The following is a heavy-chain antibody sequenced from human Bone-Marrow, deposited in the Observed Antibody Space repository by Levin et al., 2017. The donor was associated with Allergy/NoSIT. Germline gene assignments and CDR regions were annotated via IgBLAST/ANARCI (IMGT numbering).Heavy chain of an antibody. CDR1: GGSISSSSYY. CDR3: ARTYCSSTSCYAPRDPDYGMDV. D-gene: IGHD2-2*01. Sequence: SETLSLTCTVSGGSISSSSYYWGWIRQPPGKGLEWIGSIYYSGSTYYNPSLKSRVTISVDTSKNQFSLKLSSVTAADTAVYYCARTYCSSTSCYAPRDPDYGMDVWGQGTTVTVSS. CDR2: IYYSGST. V-gene: IGHV4-39*01. J-gene: IGHJ6*02.